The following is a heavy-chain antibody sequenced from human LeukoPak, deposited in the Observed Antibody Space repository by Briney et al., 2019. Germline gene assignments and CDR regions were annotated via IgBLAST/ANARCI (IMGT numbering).Heavy chain of an antibody. D-gene: IGHD2-15*01. CDR2: ISAYNGNT. CDR1: GYTFTSYG. Sequence: ASVKVSCKAPGYTFTSYGISWVRQAPGQGLEWMGWISAYNGNTNYAQKLQGRVTMTTDTSTSTAYMELRSLRSNDTAVYYCARDLKLGYCSGGSCYYFDYWGQGTLVTVSS. J-gene: IGHJ4*02. CDR3: ARDLKLGYCSGGSCYYFDY. V-gene: IGHV1-18*01.